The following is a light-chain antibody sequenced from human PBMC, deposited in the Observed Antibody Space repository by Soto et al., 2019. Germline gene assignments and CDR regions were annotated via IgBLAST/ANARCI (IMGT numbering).Light chain of an antibody. CDR1: QSISSY. J-gene: IGKJ5*01. Sequence: DIQMTQSPSSLSASVGDRVTITCRASQSISSYLNWYQQKPEKAPKLLIYAASSLQSGVPSRFSGSGSGTEFTLTISSLQSEDFAVYYCQQYHNWPITFGQGTRLEIK. CDR2: AAS. CDR3: QQYHNWPIT. V-gene: IGKV1-39*01.